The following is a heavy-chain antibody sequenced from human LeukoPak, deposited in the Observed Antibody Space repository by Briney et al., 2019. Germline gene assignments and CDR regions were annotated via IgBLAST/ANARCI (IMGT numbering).Heavy chain of an antibody. Sequence: GGSLRLSCAASGFTVSSNYMSWVRQAPGKGLEWVSVIYSGGSTYYADSVKGRFTISRDNSKNTLYLQMNSLRAEGTAVYYCARDPSYSSSWKDSWGQGTLVTVSS. CDR1: GFTVSSNY. CDR3: ARDPSYSSSWKDS. D-gene: IGHD6-13*01. CDR2: IYSGGST. V-gene: IGHV3-66*01. J-gene: IGHJ4*02.